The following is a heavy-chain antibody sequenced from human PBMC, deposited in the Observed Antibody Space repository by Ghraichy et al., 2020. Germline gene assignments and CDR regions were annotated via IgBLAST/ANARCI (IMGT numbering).Heavy chain of an antibody. CDR1: GYTFTSYY. CDR2: INPSGGST. D-gene: IGHD2-15*01. Sequence: ASVKVSCKASGYTFTSYYMHWVRQAPGQGLEWMGIINPSGGSTSYAQKFQGRVTMTRDTSTSTVYMELSSLRSEDTAVYYCARSYCSGGSCGNWFDPWGQGTLVTVSS. J-gene: IGHJ5*02. V-gene: IGHV1-46*01. CDR3: ARSYCSGGSCGNWFDP.